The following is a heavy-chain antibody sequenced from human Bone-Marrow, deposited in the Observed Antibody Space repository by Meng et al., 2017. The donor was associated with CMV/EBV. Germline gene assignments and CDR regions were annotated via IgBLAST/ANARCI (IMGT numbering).Heavy chain of an antibody. CDR2: IDWDDDK. J-gene: IGHJ4*02. CDR1: GFPPRTSGMR. CDR3: ARSNYDFWSGFYPYFDY. D-gene: IGHD3-3*01. V-gene: IGHV2-70D*14. Sequence: SGPTLVHPTQPLTLTCTFSGFPPRTSGMRVSWVRQPPGKALEWLARIDWDDDKFYSTPLKTRLTVPKDTPKNQLVLTMTNTDPVDTATNYCARSNYDFWSGFYPYFDYWGQGTLVTVSS.